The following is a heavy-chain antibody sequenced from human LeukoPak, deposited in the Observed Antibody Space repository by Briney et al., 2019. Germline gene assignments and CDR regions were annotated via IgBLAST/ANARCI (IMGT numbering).Heavy chain of an antibody. CDR3: ARDRGIY. J-gene: IGHJ4*02. D-gene: IGHD3-10*01. CDR1: GFTFSSYG. Sequence: PGGSLRLSCAASGFTFSSYGMSWVRQAPGKGLEWVSSISGSGGSTYYADSVKGRFTISRDNAKNSLYLQMNSLRAEDTAVYYCARDRGIYWGQGTLVTVSS. CDR2: ISGSGGST. V-gene: IGHV3-23*01.